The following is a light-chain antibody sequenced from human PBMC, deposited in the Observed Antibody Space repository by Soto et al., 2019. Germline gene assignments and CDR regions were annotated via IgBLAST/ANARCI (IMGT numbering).Light chain of an antibody. Sequence: DMVLTQSPGTLSMSPGERATLSCRARLALSSRHIACYQQKPGQAPRLRNYGVSSRATGIPDRFSGSGSGTEYTLTITRLEPADSAGYHCHQYGNSPWTFGQGTKVEIK. CDR3: HQYGNSPWT. J-gene: IGKJ1*01. CDR2: GVS. V-gene: IGKV3-20*01. CDR1: LALSSRH.